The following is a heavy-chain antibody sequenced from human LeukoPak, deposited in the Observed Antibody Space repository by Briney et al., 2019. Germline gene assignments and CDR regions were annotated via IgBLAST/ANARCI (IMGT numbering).Heavy chain of an antibody. V-gene: IGHV3-23*01. D-gene: IGHD6-19*01. J-gene: IGHJ4*02. CDR2: VSASGAST. CDR3: ARQHTGWYVDY. CDR1: GFSFSNYA. Sequence: GGCLRLSCAPSGFSFSNYAMSWVRQAPGKGLEWVSGVSASGASTSSEDSVKGRFIISRDNSKNTVFLQMNSLRAEDTAVYYCARQHTGWYVDYWGQGILVTVSS.